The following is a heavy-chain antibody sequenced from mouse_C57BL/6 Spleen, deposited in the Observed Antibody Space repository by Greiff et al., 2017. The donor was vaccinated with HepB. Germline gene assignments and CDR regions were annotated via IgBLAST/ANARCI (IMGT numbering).Heavy chain of an antibody. Sequence: EVKLVESGGGLVQPKGSLKLSCAASGFSFNTYAMNWVRQAPGKGLEWVARIRSKSNNYATYYADSVKDRFTISRDDSESMLYLQMNNLKTEDTAMYYCVREGYYYGSSPAYFDYWGQGTTLTVSS. D-gene: IGHD1-1*01. CDR1: GFSFNTYA. J-gene: IGHJ2*01. V-gene: IGHV10-1*01. CDR3: VREGYYYGSSPAYFDY. CDR2: IRSKSNNYAT.